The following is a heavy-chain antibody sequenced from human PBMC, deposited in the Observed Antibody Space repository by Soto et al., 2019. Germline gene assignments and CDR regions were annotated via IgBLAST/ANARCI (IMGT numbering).Heavy chain of an antibody. CDR1: GYDFSIHW. CDR3: ASDSHCDGGNCPMGGFDM. CDR2: IYPGNSNT. V-gene: IGHV5-51*01. Sequence: PWESLKSSRNGSGYDFSIHWVAWLRQMPGKGLEWVGIIYPGNSNTMYSPSFQGQVTISADTALSTNYLQWDTLKPSDTAIYFCASDSHCDGGNCPMGGFDMWGQGTMVTVSS. D-gene: IGHD2-15*01. J-gene: IGHJ3*02.